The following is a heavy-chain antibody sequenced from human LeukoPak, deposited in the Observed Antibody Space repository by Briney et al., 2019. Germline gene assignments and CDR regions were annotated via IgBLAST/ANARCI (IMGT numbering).Heavy chain of an antibody. J-gene: IGHJ4*02. CDR2: IGDSDTPI. CDR1: GFTFSDYH. D-gene: IGHD6-19*01. V-gene: IGHV3-11*01. Sequence: GGSLRLSCVASGFTFSDYHMSWIRQALGKGLESISFIGDSDTPIYYADSVKGRFSISRDNANNSLYLQMNNLRAEDTAVYYCARALAVAGDFDYWGQGTLVTVSS. CDR3: ARALAVAGDFDY.